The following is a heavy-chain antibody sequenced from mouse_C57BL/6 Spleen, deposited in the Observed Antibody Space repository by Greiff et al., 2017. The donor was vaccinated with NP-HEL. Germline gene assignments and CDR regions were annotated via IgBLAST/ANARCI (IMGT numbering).Heavy chain of an antibody. Sequence: EVKLVESGGGLVKPGGSLKLSCAASGFTFSDYGMHWVRQAPEKGLEWVAYISSGSSTIYYADTVKGRFTISRDNAKNTLYLQMTSLRSEDTAMYYCARRPYGYDSYYFDYWGQGTTLTVSS. CDR1: GFTFSDYG. V-gene: IGHV5-17*03. J-gene: IGHJ2*01. D-gene: IGHD2-2*01. CDR2: ISSGSSTI. CDR3: ARRPYGYDSYYFDY.